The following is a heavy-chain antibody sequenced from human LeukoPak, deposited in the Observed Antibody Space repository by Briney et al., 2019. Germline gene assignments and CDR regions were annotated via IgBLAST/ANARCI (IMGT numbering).Heavy chain of an antibody. CDR3: AKGDVLPSYPTFDY. CDR1: GFTFSSYA. V-gene: IGHV3-23*01. D-gene: IGHD3-9*01. J-gene: IGHJ4*02. CDR2: ISASGGTT. Sequence: GGSLRLSCAASGFTFSSYALSWVRQAPGKGLEWVSVISASGGTTYYADSVKGRFTISRDTSKDTVYLQMHSLRAEDTAVHYCAKGDVLPSYPTFDYWGQGTLVTVSS.